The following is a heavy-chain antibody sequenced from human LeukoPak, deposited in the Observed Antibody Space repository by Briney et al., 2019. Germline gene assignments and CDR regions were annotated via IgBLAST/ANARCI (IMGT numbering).Heavy chain of an antibody. V-gene: IGHV1-18*01. J-gene: IGHJ4*02. CDR3: ARGVDYYYDSSGYPQTFDY. CDR2: ISAYNGNT. Sequence: ASVKVSCKASGYTFTSYGISWVRQAPGQGLEWMGWISAYNGNTNYAQTLQGRVTMTTDTSTSTAYMELRSLRSDDTAVYYCARGVDYYYDSSGYPQTFDYWGQGTLVTVSS. D-gene: IGHD3-22*01. CDR1: GYTFTSYG.